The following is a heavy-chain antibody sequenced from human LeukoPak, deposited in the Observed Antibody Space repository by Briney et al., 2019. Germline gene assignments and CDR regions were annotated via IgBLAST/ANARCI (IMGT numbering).Heavy chain of an antibody. D-gene: IGHD6-13*01. CDR1: GFTFSSYE. Sequence: GGSLRLSCAASGFTFSSYEINWVRQAPGKGLEWVSYISSSGSTIYYADSVKGRFTISRDNAKNSLYLQMNSLRAEDTAVYYCARDSVAAAIDYWGQGTLVTVSS. J-gene: IGHJ4*02. V-gene: IGHV3-48*03. CDR2: ISSSGSTI. CDR3: ARDSVAAAIDY.